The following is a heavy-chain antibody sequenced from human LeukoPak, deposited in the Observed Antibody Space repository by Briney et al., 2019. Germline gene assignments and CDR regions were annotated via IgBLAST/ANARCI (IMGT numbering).Heavy chain of an antibody. CDR2: IYTSGST. J-gene: IGHJ5*02. CDR1: GGSISSGSYY. D-gene: IGHD2-2*01. V-gene: IGHV4-61*02. CDR3: ARGYCSSTSCYEKWFDP. Sequence: PSETLSLTCTVSGGSISSGSYYWRWIRQPAGKGLEWIARIYTSGSTNYNPSLKSRVTISVDTSKNQFSLKLSSVTAADTAVYYCARGYCSSTSCYEKWFDPWGQGTLVTVSS.